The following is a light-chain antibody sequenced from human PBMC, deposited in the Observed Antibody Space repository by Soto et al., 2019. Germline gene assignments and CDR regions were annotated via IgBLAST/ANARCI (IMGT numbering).Light chain of an antibody. CDR1: SSDVGDYKY. V-gene: IGLV2-14*01. Sequence: QSALTRPASVSGSPGQSITISCTGTSSDVGDYKYVSWYQQHPDKAPKLIIFVNSNRPSGISNRFSASKSGNTASLTISGLQAEDEADYYCSSYTSSDTPYVFGTGTKVTVL. J-gene: IGLJ1*01. CDR3: SSYTSSDTPYV. CDR2: VNS.